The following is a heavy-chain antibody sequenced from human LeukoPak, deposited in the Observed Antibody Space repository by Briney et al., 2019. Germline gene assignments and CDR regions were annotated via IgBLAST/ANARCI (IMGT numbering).Heavy chain of an antibody. Sequence: ASVKVSCKASGYTFTSYYMHWVRQAPGQGLEWMGIINPSGGSTSYAQKFQGRVTMIRDMSTSTVYMELSRLRSDDTAVYYCARGWLQSFDYWGQGTLVTVSS. V-gene: IGHV1-46*01. CDR3: ARGWLQSFDY. CDR2: INPSGGST. J-gene: IGHJ4*02. D-gene: IGHD5-24*01. CDR1: GYTFTSYY.